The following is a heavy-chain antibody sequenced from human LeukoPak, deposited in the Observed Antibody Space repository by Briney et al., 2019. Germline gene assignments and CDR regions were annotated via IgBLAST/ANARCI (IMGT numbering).Heavy chain of an antibody. D-gene: IGHD3-3*01. J-gene: IGHJ4*02. CDR2: IYYSGST. V-gene: IGHV4-59*01. Sequence: SETLSLTCTVSGGSISSYYWSWIRQPPGKGLEWIGYIYYSGSTNYNPSLKSRVTISVDTSKNQFSLKLSSVTAADTAVYYCAREHDFWSGYYIYWGQGTLVTVSS. CDR1: GGSISSYY. CDR3: AREHDFWSGYYIY.